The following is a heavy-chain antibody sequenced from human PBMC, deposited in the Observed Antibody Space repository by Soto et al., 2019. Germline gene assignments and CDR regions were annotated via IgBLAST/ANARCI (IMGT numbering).Heavy chain of an antibody. J-gene: IGHJ4*02. V-gene: IGHV3-64*01. Sequence: PGGSLRLSCAASGFTFSGYSMFWVRQAPGKGLEYVSAINTNGVNTFYAKSVKGRFTISRDNSKNTMYLQMGSLRAEDMAVYYCARGRVEDSSGWATYFDYWGQRTPVTVSS. CDR3: ARGRVEDSSGWATYFDY. CDR1: GFTFSGYS. D-gene: IGHD6-19*01. CDR2: INTNGVNT.